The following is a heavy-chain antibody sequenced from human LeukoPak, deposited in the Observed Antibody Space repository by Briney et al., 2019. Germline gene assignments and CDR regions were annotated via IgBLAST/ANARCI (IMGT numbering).Heavy chain of an antibody. J-gene: IGHJ6*02. V-gene: IGHV3-33*01. Sequence: PTGRSLRPSCAASGFTFSSYGMHWVRQAPGKGLEWVAVIWYDGSNKYYADSVKGRFTISRDNSKNTLYLQMNSLRAEDTAVYYCARELGPYYYYGMDVWGQGTTVTVSS. CDR3: ARELGPYYYYGMDV. CDR1: GFTFSSYG. CDR2: IWYDGSNK.